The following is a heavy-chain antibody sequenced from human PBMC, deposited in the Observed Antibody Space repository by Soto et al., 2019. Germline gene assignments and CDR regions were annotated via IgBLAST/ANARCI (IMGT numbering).Heavy chain of an antibody. Sequence: PGGSLRLSCAASGFTFSNAWMNWVRQAPGKGLEWVGRIKSKTDGGTTDYAAPVKGRFTISRDDSKNTLYLQMNSLKTEDTAVYYCTTYYDFWSGPSAIWGQGTLVTVSS. D-gene: IGHD3-3*01. CDR2: IKSKTDGGTT. J-gene: IGHJ4*02. V-gene: IGHV3-15*07. CDR1: GFTFSNAW. CDR3: TTYYDFWSGPSAI.